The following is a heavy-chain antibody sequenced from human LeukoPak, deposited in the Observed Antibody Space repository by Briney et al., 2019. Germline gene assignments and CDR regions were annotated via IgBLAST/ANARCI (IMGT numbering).Heavy chain of an antibody. Sequence: PSETLSLTCTVSGGCISSYYWSWIRQPPGKGLEWIGYIYYSGSTNYNPSLKSRVTISVDTSKNQFSLKLSSVTAADTAVYYCARMTGILTGYYPDAFDIWGQGTMVTVSS. J-gene: IGHJ3*02. CDR2: IYYSGST. V-gene: IGHV4-59*01. D-gene: IGHD3-9*01. CDR1: GGCISSYY. CDR3: ARMTGILTGYYPDAFDI.